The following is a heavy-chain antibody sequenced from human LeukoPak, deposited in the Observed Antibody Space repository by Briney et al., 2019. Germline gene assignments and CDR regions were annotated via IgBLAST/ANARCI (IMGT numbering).Heavy chain of an antibody. CDR1: GFTFSSYG. V-gene: IGHV3-30*03. CDR3: ARDRDYGDYPILFDP. J-gene: IGHJ5*02. CDR2: ISYDGSNK. D-gene: IGHD4-17*01. Sequence: GGSLRLSCAASGFTFSSYGMHWVRQAPGKGLEWVAVISYDGSNKYFADSVKGRFTISRDNPKSTLYLQMNSLRAEDTAVYYCARDRDYGDYPILFDPWGQGTLVTVSS.